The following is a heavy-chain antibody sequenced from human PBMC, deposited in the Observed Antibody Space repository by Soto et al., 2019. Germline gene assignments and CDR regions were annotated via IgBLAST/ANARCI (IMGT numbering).Heavy chain of an antibody. CDR3: VGGSGFAYFDL. J-gene: IGHJ2*01. D-gene: IGHD3-22*01. CDR1: GGSINNMGYY. CDR2: IYYPGSTT. Sequence: NPSETLSLTXTVSGGSINNMGYYLVWIRQPPGKGLEWIGSIYYPGSTTYYNQSLKSRVTISVDTSKNQFSLKVNSVTAADTAVYYCVGGSGFAYFDLWGRGTLVTVSS. V-gene: IGHV4-39*01.